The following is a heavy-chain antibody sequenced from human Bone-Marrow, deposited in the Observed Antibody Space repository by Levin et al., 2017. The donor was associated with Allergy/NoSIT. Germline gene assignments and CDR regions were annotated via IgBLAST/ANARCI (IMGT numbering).Heavy chain of an antibody. J-gene: IGHJ6*02. CDR1: GYSFTTYW. CDR2: IYPGDSDT. CDR3: ARHAPNDDDHGLDV. Sequence: GGSLRLSCKGSGYSFTTYWIAWVRQMPGKGLEWMGIIYPGDSDTRYSPSFQGQVTISADKSINTAYLQWNSLKASDSAMYYCARHAPNDDDHGLDVWGQGTTVTVSS. V-gene: IGHV5-51*01. D-gene: IGHD1-1*01.